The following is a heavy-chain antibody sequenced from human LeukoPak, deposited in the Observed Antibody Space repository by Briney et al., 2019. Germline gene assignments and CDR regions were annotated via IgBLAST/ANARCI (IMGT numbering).Heavy chain of an antibody. CDR2: IGGSDGRR. Sequence: PGGALMLCCSASGFTFSSYAMRWVRSAPGKGLEWVSAIGGSDGRRYDADSVRGRFTSPRDNPKNKLYLQMNSLRAEDTAIYYCAKMPVSYSSGWSNFDYWGQGSLVTVSS. CDR3: AKMPVSYSSGWSNFDY. D-gene: IGHD6-19*01. J-gene: IGHJ4*02. V-gene: IGHV3-23*01. CDR1: GFTFSSYA.